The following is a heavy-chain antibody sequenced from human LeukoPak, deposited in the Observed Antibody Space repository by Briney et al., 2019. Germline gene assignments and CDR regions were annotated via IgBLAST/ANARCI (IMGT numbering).Heavy chain of an antibody. CDR2: ITNSGDA. Sequence: SETLSLTCTVAGVSISDFHWSWLRQSPEKELEWIGWITNSGDANYNPSLESRLAMSAETTKRQLSLRVTSVTDADTAVYYCARHVEHAAYFHHWGQGILVTVSS. D-gene: IGHD1/OR15-1a*01. CDR1: GVSISDFH. CDR3: ARHVEHAAYFHH. J-gene: IGHJ4*02. V-gene: IGHV4-59*08.